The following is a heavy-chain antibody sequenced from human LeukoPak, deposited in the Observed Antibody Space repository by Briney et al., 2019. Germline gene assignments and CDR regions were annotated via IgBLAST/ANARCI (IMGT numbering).Heavy chain of an antibody. CDR2: IYSGGRT. CDR1: GFTVSSNY. CDR3: ARAPLWRCTGGRCYRWFDP. D-gene: IGHD2-15*01. V-gene: IGHV3-53*01. Sequence: GGSLRLSCAASGFTVSSNYMSWVRQAPGKGLEWVSVIYSGGRTYYADSVKGRFTISRDNSKNTVYLQMNSLRAEDTAVYYCARAPLWRCTGGRCYRWFDPWGQGTLVTVSS. J-gene: IGHJ5*02.